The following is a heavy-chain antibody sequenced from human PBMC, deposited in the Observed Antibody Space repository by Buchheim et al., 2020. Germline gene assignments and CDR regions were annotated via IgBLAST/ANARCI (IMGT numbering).Heavy chain of an antibody. CDR3: ARYYISYCTNGVCHNWFDP. CDR1: GGSISSGGYY. J-gene: IGHJ5*02. CDR2: IYYSGST. D-gene: IGHD2-8*01. V-gene: IGHV4-31*03. Sequence: QVQLQESGPGLVKPSQTLSLTCTVSGGSISSGGYYWSWIRQHPGKGLEWIWYIYYSGSTYYTPSLKSRVTISVDTYTNQFSLKLSSVTAADTAVYYCARYYISYCTNGVCHNWFDPWGQGTL.